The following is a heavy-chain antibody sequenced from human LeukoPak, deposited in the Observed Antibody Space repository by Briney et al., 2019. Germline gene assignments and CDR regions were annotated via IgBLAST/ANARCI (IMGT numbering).Heavy chain of an antibody. CDR2: IYYSGST. D-gene: IGHD7-27*01. CDR3: ARVLGISTMDV. CDR1: GGSISSSSYY. Sequence: SETLSLTCTVSGGSISSSSYYWGWIRQPPGKGLEWIGSIYYSGSTYYNPSLKSRVTISVDTSKDQFSLKLSSVTAADTAVYYCARVLGISTMDVWGKGTTVTVSS. V-gene: IGHV4-39*01. J-gene: IGHJ6*04.